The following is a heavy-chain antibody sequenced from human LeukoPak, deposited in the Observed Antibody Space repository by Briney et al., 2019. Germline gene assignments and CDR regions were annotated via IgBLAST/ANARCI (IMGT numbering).Heavy chain of an antibody. CDR2: IHRDGSEE. V-gene: IGHV3-7*03. CDR3: AKHDDGDFDY. D-gene: IGHD1-1*01. Sequence: PGGSLRLSCAPFGFTFSNYWMAWVRQAPGKGLEWVANIHRDGSEEYYVDSMRGRLIISRDNARNSLYLQMNNLRAEDTAVYYCAKHDDGDFDYCGRGTLVTVSS. CDR1: GFTFSNYW. J-gene: IGHJ4*02.